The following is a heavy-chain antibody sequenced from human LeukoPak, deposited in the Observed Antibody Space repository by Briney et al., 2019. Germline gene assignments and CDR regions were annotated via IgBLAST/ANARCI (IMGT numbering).Heavy chain of an antibody. V-gene: IGHV1-69*13. J-gene: IGHJ4*02. Sequence: GASVKVSCKASGGSFSNSAINWVRQAPGQGLEWMGGIIPIFGTTDYAENFQGRVTLIADESTSIAYMELSGLRSEDTAVYYCARDQEGFDYWGQGTVVTVSS. CDR3: ARDQEGFDY. CDR1: GGSFSNSA. CDR2: IIPIFGTT.